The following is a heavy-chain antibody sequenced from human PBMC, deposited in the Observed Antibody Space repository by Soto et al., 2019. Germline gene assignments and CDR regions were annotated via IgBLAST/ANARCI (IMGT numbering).Heavy chain of an antibody. CDR2: ITSDTNTI. Sequence: EVQLVESGGGLVQPGGSLRLSYAASGFRFSIYSMNWVRQAPGKGLEWSAYITSDTNTIKYADSVKGRFTISRDNAKNSVYLQMNSLRDEDTAVYYCARSVEGHFDYWGQGTVVTVSS. CDR3: ARSVEGHFDY. V-gene: IGHV3-48*02. D-gene: IGHD6-19*01. CDR1: GFRFSIYS. J-gene: IGHJ4*02.